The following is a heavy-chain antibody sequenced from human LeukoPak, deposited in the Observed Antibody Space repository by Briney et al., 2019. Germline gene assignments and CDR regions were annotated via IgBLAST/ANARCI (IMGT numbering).Heavy chain of an antibody. Sequence: GGSLRLSCAASGFTFSSYGMHWVRQAPGKGLEWVAVISYDGSNKYYADSVKGRFTISRDNSKNTLYLQMNSLRAGDTAVYYCANFGSGTNLDSSLDYWGQGTLVTVSS. J-gene: IGHJ4*02. CDR3: ANFGSGTNLDSSLDY. CDR1: GFTFSSYG. CDR2: ISYDGSNK. D-gene: IGHD3-22*01. V-gene: IGHV3-30*18.